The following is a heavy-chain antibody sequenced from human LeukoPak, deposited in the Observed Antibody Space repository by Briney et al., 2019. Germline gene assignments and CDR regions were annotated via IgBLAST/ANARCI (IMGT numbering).Heavy chain of an antibody. CDR1: GFTFRSYG. V-gene: IGHV3-30-3*02. CDR2: ISYDGSNK. Sequence: GRSLRLSCAASGFTFRSYGMHWVRQAPGKGLEWVAVISYDGSNKFYADSVKGRFTISRDNSKNTLYLQMDSLRAEDTAVYYCSKSAERDTYYYYGMDVWGQGTTVTVSS. J-gene: IGHJ6*02. CDR3: SKSAERDTYYYYGMDV. D-gene: IGHD1-1*01.